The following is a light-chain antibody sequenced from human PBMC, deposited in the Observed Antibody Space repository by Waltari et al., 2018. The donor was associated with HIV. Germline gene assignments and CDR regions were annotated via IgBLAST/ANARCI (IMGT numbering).Light chain of an antibody. J-gene: IGLJ1*01. CDR2: RNN. Sequence: QSVLTQPPSASGTPGQRVTISCSGSSSNIGSKTVSWYQQLPGTAPKLLIYRNNQRPSGVPYRFSGSKSGTSASLAISGLQSEDEADYSCAAWDDSLNGYVFGTGTKVTVL. CDR3: AAWDDSLNGYV. CDR1: SSNIGSKT. V-gene: IGLV1-44*01.